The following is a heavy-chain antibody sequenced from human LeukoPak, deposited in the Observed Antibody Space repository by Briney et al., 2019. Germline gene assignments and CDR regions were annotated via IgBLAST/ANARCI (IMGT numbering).Heavy chain of an antibody. CDR1: GFAFSSYA. CDR2: ISYDGSNK. V-gene: IGHV3-30*01. Sequence: GGSLSLSCAASGFAFSSYAMHWVRRAPGKGVEGVAVISYDGSNKYYSDSVKGRFTISRDNSKNTLYLQMNSLRAEDTAVYYCASLGTDYYDSSGYFDYWGQGTLVTVSS. D-gene: IGHD3-22*01. CDR3: ASLGTDYYDSSGYFDY. J-gene: IGHJ4*02.